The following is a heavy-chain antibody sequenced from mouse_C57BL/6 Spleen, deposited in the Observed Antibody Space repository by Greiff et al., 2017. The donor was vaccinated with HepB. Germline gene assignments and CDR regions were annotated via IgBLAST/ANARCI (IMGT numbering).Heavy chain of an antibody. Sequence: VQLQQSGPGLVQPSQSLSITCTVSGFSLTSYGVHWVRQSPGKGLEWLGVIWSGGSTDYNAAFISRLSISKDNSKSQVFFKMNSLQADDTAIYYCARPNSNYFAWFAYWGQGTLVTVSA. D-gene: IGHD2-5*01. CDR1: GFSLTSYG. CDR2: IWSGGST. V-gene: IGHV2-2*01. J-gene: IGHJ3*01. CDR3: ARPNSNYFAWFAY.